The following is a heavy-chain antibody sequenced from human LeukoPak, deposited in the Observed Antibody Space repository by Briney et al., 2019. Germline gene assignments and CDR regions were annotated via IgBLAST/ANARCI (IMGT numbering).Heavy chain of an antibody. J-gene: IGHJ6*02. Sequence: GASVKVSCKASGYTFTSYGISWVRQAPGQGLGWMGWISAYNGNTNYAQKLQGRVTMTTDTSTSTAYMELRSLRSDDTAVYYCARACSSTSCYLGSRYYYYGMDVWGQGTTVTVSS. D-gene: IGHD2-2*01. CDR2: ISAYNGNT. V-gene: IGHV1-18*01. CDR3: ARACSSTSCYLGSRYYYYGMDV. CDR1: GYTFTSYG.